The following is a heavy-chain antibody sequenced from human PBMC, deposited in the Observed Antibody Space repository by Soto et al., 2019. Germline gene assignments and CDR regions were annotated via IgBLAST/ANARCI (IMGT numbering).Heavy chain of an antibody. CDR1: GYTFTSYA. Sequence: ASVKVSCKASGYTFTSYAMHWVRQAPGQRLEWMGWINAGNGNTKYSQKFQGRVTITRDTSASTAYMELSSLRSEDTAVYYCARVYYYDSSGLPGWYFDYWCQGTLVTVSS. D-gene: IGHD3-22*01. V-gene: IGHV1-3*01. J-gene: IGHJ4*02. CDR3: ARVYYYDSSGLPGWYFDY. CDR2: INAGNGNT.